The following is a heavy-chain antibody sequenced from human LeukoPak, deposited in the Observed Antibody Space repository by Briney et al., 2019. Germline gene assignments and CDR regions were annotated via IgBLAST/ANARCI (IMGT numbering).Heavy chain of an antibody. CDR3: AGTGPLTVGTYYYGSGSYFGY. CDR2: IYYTGST. J-gene: IGHJ4*02. Sequence: SETLSLTCTVSSGSISSTSYFWGWIRQPPGKGLEWIGSIYYTGSTYYNPSLKSRLTISLDTSKNQFSLKLSSVTAADTAVYYCAGTGPLTVGTYYYGSGSYFGYWGQGTLVTVSS. D-gene: IGHD3-10*01. CDR1: SGSISSTSYF. V-gene: IGHV4-39*01.